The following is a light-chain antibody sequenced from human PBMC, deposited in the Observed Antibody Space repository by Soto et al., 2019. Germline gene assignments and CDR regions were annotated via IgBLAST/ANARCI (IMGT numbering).Light chain of an antibody. CDR2: GNS. CDR1: SSNIGAGYD. CDR3: QSYDSSLSGVA. J-gene: IGLJ2*01. Sequence: QSVLTQPPSVSRAPGQRVTISCTGSSSNIGAGYDVHWYQQLPGTAPKLLIYGNSNRPSGVPDRFSGSKSGTSASLAITGLLAEDEADYYCQSYDSSLSGVAFGGGTKLTVL. V-gene: IGLV1-40*01.